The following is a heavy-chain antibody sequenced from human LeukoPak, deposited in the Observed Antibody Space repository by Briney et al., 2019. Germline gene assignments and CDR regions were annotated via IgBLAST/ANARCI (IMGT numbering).Heavy chain of an antibody. CDR3: ARFSDFWSGYYRHDAFDI. CDR1: GGSISSWF. Sequence: PSETPSLTCNVSGGSISSWFWNWIRQPPGKGLEWIGYIYHSGTTKYNPSLKSRVTISIDTSKNQFSLRLSSVTAADTAVHYCARFSDFWSGYYRHDAFDIWGQGTTVTVSS. J-gene: IGHJ3*02. D-gene: IGHD3-3*01. CDR2: IYHSGTT. V-gene: IGHV4-59*01.